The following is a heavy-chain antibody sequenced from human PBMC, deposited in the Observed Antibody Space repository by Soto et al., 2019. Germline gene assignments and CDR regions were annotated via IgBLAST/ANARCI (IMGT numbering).Heavy chain of an antibody. J-gene: IGHJ4*02. D-gene: IGHD6-13*01. CDR2: ISSSGTTI. V-gene: IGHV3-48*03. Sequence: PGGSLRLSSVASEFTFSSYEMNWVRQAPGKGLEWVSYISSSGTTIYYTDSVKGRFTISRDNAKKSLYLQMNSLRAEDTAVYYCVRFGGAAAGPGDYWGQGTLVTVSS. CDR3: VRFGGAAAGPGDY. CDR1: EFTFSSYE.